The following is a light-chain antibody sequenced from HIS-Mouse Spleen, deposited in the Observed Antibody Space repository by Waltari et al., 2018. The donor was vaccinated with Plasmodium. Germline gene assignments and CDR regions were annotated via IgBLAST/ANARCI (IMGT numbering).Light chain of an antibody. CDR1: KSISSW. J-gene: IGKJ1*01. CDR3: QQYNSYWT. V-gene: IGKV1-5*03. Sequence: DIQMTQSPSTLSASVGHRVTITCRASKSISSWLAWYQHKPGKVPKLLIYKASSLESGVPSRFSGSGSGTEFTLTISSLQPDDFATYYCQQYNSYWTFGQGTKVEIK. CDR2: KAS.